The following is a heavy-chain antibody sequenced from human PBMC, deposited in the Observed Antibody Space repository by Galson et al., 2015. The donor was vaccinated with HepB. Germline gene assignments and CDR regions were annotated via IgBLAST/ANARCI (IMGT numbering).Heavy chain of an antibody. V-gene: IGHV4-30-2*01. D-gene: IGHD2-2*01. Sequence: TLSLTCAVSGGSISSGGYSWSWIRQPPGKGLEWIGYIYHSGSTYYNPSLKSRVTISVDRSKNQFSLKLSSVTAADTAVYYCARGVGRGNWFDPWGQGTLVTVSS. J-gene: IGHJ5*02. CDR3: ARGVGRGNWFDP. CDR1: GGSISSGGYS. CDR2: IYHSGST.